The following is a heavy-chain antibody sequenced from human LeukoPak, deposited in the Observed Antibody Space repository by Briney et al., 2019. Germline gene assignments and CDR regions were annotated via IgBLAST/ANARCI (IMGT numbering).Heavy chain of an antibody. J-gene: IGHJ4*02. Sequence: SETLSLTCAVYGGSFSGYYWSWIRQPPGKGLEWIGEINHSGSTNYNPSLKSRVIISVDTSKNQFSLRLSSVTAADTAVYYCARLSAVAGNWASDYWGQGALVTVSS. CDR2: INHSGST. CDR1: GGSFSGYY. V-gene: IGHV4-34*01. D-gene: IGHD6-19*01. CDR3: ARLSAVAGNWASDY.